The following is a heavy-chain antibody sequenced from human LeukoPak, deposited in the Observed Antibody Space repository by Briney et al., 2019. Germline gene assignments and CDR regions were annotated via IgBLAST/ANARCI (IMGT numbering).Heavy chain of an antibody. J-gene: IGHJ6*03. V-gene: IGHV4-39*01. D-gene: IGHD5-24*01. CDR3: ARQSGRDGYNFYYYHYMDV. CDR2: IYYSGST. Sequence: SETLSLTCTVSCGSISSSSYYWGWIRQPPGKGLEWIGSIYYSGSTYYNPSLKSRVTISVDTSKNQFSLKLSSVTAADTAVYYCARQSGRDGYNFYYYHYMDVWGKGTTVTVSS. CDR1: CGSISSSSYY.